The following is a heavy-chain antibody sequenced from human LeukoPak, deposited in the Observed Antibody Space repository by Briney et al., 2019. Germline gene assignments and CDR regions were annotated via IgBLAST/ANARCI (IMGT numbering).Heavy chain of an antibody. D-gene: IGHD2-8*01. J-gene: IGHJ4*02. V-gene: IGHV4-34*01. CDR1: GGSFSGYY. CDR3: ARGTVLMGYASFDY. Sequence: SETLSLTCAVYGGSFSGYYWSWIRQPPGKGLEWIGEINHSGSTNYNPSLKSRVTISVDTSKNQFSLKLTSVTAADTAVYYCARGTVLMGYASFDYWGQGTLVTVSS. CDR2: INHSGST.